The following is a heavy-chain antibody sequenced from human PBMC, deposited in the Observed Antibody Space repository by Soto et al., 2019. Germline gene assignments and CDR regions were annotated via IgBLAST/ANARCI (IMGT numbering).Heavy chain of an antibody. J-gene: IGHJ5*02. D-gene: IGHD5-18*01. Sequence: PGGSLRLSCAASGFTFSNNAMNWGRQAPGKGLEWVSGISNSGSRTYYADSVKGRFTISRDNSKNTLYLQMNSLRAEDTAVYYCAKEGLHSWGQGTLDTVSS. CDR1: GFTFSNNA. CDR3: AKEGLHS. CDR2: ISNSGSRT. V-gene: IGHV3-23*01.